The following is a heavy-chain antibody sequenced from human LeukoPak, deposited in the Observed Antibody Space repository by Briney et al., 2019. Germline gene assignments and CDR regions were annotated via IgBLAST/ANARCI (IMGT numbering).Heavy chain of an antibody. Sequence: SVKVSCKASGYTFTGYYMHWVRQAPGQGLEWMGGIIPIFGTTNYAQKLQGRVTITADESTSTGYMDLSSLRSEDTAVYYCAKSRWTYYDCGESWGQGTLVTVSS. CDR3: AKSRWTYYDCGES. D-gene: IGHD3-22*01. V-gene: IGHV1-69*13. CDR2: IIPIFGTT. J-gene: IGHJ5*02. CDR1: GYTFTGYY.